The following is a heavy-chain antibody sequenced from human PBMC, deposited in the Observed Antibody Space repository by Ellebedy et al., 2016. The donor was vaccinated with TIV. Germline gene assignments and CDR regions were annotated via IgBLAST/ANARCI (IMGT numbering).Heavy chain of an antibody. J-gene: IGHJ4*02. CDR3: ARDGDHHVDLDN. CDR1: GGAISGYYW. Sequence: PSETLSLTCTVSGGAISGYYWMHWVRQAPGKGLEWVSRIDSDGHTTRYADLVEGRFTISRDNAKNTLYLQMNSLRAEDTALYYCARDGDHHVDLDNWGQGTLVTVSS. CDR2: IDSDGHTT. D-gene: IGHD5-12*01. V-gene: IGHV3-74*01.